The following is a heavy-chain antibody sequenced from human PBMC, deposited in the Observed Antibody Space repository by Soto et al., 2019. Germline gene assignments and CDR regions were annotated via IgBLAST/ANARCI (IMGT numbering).Heavy chain of an antibody. V-gene: IGHV2-5*02. CDR2: IYWDDDK. D-gene: IGHD6-19*01. CDR3: ARRRGGFGGGWTTPYFDY. J-gene: IGHJ4*02. Sequence: QITLKESGPTVVKPTQTLTLTCSLSGFSLNTGGVGVGWIRQPPGKALEWLAVIYWDDDKSWNPSLRDRLTINSDASDDQVVIPVTNMDPVNTGTYYCARRRGGFGGGWTTPYFDYGRQGTLVTVSS. CDR1: GFSLNTGGVG.